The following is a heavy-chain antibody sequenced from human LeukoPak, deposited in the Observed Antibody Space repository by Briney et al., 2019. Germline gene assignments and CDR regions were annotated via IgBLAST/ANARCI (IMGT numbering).Heavy chain of an antibody. Sequence: GGTLRLSCAASGFTFSAYGMNWVRQAPGKGLEWVSAISGSGGTTYYADSVKGRFTISRDNSKNTLYQHVNSLRAEDTAVYYCAKGSGGSGSYSKYYFDCWGQGTLVTVSS. J-gene: IGHJ4*02. CDR2: ISGSGGTT. V-gene: IGHV3-23*01. D-gene: IGHD3-10*01. CDR3: AKGSGGSGSYSKYYFDC. CDR1: GFTFSAYG.